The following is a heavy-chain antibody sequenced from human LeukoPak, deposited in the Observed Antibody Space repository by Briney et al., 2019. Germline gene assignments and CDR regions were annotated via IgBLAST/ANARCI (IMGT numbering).Heavy chain of an antibody. CDR1: GYTFTGYY. D-gene: IGHD3-22*01. V-gene: IGHV1-2*02. J-gene: IGHJ5*02. CDR3: ARGRESYYYDSSGYYGGFDP. Sequence: GASVKVSCKASGYTFTGYYMHWVRQAPGQGLEWMGWINPNSGGTNYAQKFQGRVTMTRDTSISTAYMELSRLRSDDTAVYYCARGRESYYYDSSGYYGGFDPWGQGTLVTVSS. CDR2: INPNSGGT.